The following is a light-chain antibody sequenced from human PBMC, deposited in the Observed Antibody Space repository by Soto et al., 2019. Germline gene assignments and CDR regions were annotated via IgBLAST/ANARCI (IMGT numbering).Light chain of an antibody. CDR3: QQYDGSPPWT. J-gene: IGKJ1*01. Sequence: EIVLTQSPGTLSFSPGERATLSCRASQSVSSTYLAWYQQKPGQAPRLLIYGASNRATGIPDRFSGSGFGTDFTLTISRLEPEDFAVYYCQQYDGSPPWTFGLGTKVDIK. CDR1: QSVSSTY. V-gene: IGKV3-20*01. CDR2: GAS.